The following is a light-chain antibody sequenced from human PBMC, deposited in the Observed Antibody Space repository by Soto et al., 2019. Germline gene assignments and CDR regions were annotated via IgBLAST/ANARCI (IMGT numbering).Light chain of an antibody. CDR1: SSNIGGNS. V-gene: IGLV1-51*01. J-gene: IGLJ1*01. CDR3: GSWDSSLSAYV. Sequence: QSVLTQPPSVSAAPGQKVTISCSGSSSNIGGNSVSWYQQLPGTAPKLLIYDDNKRPSGIPDRFSGSKSGTSATLGITGFQTGDEADYYCGSWDSSLSAYVFGPGTKFTVL. CDR2: DDN.